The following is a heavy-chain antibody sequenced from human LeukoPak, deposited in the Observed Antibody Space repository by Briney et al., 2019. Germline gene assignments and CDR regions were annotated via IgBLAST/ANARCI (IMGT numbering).Heavy chain of an antibody. CDR1: GGTFSSYA. J-gene: IGHJ4*02. D-gene: IGHD2-2*01. CDR2: IIPIFGTA. CDR3: ARVGCSSTSCLEYFDY. V-gene: IGHV1-69*13. Sequence: SVKVSCKASGGTFSSYAISWVRQAPGQGLEWMGGIIPIFGTANYAQKFQGRVTITADESTSTAYMELSSLRSEDTAVYYCARVGCSSTSCLEYFDYWGQGTLVTVSS.